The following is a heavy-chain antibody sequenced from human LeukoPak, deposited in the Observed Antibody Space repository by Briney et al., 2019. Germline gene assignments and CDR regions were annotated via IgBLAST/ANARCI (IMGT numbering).Heavy chain of an antibody. CDR2: ISGSGGST. D-gene: IGHD6-13*01. CDR1: GFIFNTNG. V-gene: IGHV3-23*01. CDR3: AAAIKGQLVFYGAFDI. J-gene: IGHJ3*02. Sequence: PGGSLRLSCAISGFIFNTNGMNWVRQAPGKGLEWVSAISGSGGSTYYADSVKGRFTISRDNSKNTLYLQMNSLRAEDTAVYYCAAAIKGQLVFYGAFDIWGQGTMVTVSS.